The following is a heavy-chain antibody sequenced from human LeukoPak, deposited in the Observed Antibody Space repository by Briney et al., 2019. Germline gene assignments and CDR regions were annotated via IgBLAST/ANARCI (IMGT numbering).Heavy chain of an antibody. CDR2: ISSSSSYI. CDR1: GFTFSSYR. Sequence: GGSLRLSCAASGFTFSSYRMNWVRQAPGKGLEWVSSISSSSSYIYYADSVKGRFTISRDNAKNSLYLQMNSLRAEDTAVYYCARDKSRYCSGGSCYGWFDPWGQGTLVTVSS. CDR3: ARDKSRYCSGGSCYGWFDP. D-gene: IGHD2-15*01. V-gene: IGHV3-21*01. J-gene: IGHJ5*02.